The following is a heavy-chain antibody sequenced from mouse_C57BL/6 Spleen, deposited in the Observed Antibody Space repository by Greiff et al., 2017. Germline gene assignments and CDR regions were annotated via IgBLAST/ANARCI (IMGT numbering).Heavy chain of an antibody. CDR1: GYTFTSYW. J-gene: IGHJ2*01. Sequence: VKLQQPGAELVKPGASVKLSCKASGYTFTSYWMHWVKQRPGQGLEWIGMIHPNSGSTNYNEKFKSKATLTVDKSSSTAYMQLSSLTSEDSAVYYCARGSDYGYDVYFDYWGQGTTLTVSS. CDR2: IHPNSGST. D-gene: IGHD2-2*01. CDR3: ARGSDYGYDVYFDY. V-gene: IGHV1-64*01.